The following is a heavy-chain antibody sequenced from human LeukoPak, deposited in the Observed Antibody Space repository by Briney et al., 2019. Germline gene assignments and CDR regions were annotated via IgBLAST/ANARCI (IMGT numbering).Heavy chain of an antibody. Sequence: ASVTVSCKASGGTFSSYAISWVRQAPGQGLEWMGGIIPIFGTANYAQKFQGRVTITADKSTSTAYMELSSLRSEDTAVYYCARDEGQLWFGELFSGMDVWGKGTTVTVSS. CDR1: GGTFSSYA. CDR2: IIPIFGTA. V-gene: IGHV1-69*06. CDR3: ARDEGQLWFGELFSGMDV. D-gene: IGHD3-10*01. J-gene: IGHJ6*04.